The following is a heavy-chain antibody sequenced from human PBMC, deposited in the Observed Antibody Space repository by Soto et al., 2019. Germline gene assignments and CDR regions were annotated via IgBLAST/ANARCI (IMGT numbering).Heavy chain of an antibody. J-gene: IGHJ4*02. CDR2: LNWHGGNT. V-gene: IGHV3-20*04. D-gene: IGHD6-19*01. Sequence: EVQLVESGGRAVRPGESLRLSCEGSGFTFDDYGMSWVRQVPGKGLEWVASLNWHGGNTGYADSVKGRFTISRDNAKNSLYLQMNSLRAEDTALYYCARDREYSTAWGVVGADYWGQGTLVTVSS. CDR1: GFTFDDYG. CDR3: ARDREYSTAWGVVGADY.